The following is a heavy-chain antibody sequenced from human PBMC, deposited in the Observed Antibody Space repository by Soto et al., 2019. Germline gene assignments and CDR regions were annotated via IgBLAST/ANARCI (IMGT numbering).Heavy chain of an antibody. CDR1: GYTFTSYG. CDR2: MNPNSGNT. CDR3: ARVITMVRGVYYYGMDV. V-gene: IGHV1-8*01. Sequence: GASVKVSCKASGYTFTSYGINWVRQATGQGLEWMGWMNPNSGNTGYAQKFQGRVTMTRNTSISTAYMELSSLRSEDTAVYYCARVITMVRGVYYYGMDVWGQGTTVTVSS. D-gene: IGHD3-10*01. J-gene: IGHJ6*02.